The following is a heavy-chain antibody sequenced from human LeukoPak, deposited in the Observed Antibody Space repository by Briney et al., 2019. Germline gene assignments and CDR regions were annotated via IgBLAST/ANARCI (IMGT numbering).Heavy chain of an antibody. Sequence: ASVKVSCKASGYTFTGYYIHWVRQAPGQGLEWMAWINPYSGDTDSAQKFQGRVTVTRDTSITTAYMDLSRLRSEDTAVYYCARATYYYDSSGYYRSPDFGYWGQGTLVTVSS. CDR3: ARATYYYDSSGYYRSPDFGY. CDR2: INPYSGDT. V-gene: IGHV1-2*02. D-gene: IGHD3-22*01. CDR1: GYTFTGYY. J-gene: IGHJ4*02.